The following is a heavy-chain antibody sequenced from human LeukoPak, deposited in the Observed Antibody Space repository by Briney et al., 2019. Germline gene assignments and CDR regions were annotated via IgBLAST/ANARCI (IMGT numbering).Heavy chain of an antibody. J-gene: IGHJ3*02. D-gene: IGHD2-15*01. Sequence: SETLSLTCTVSGGSISSYYWSWIRQPPGKGLEWIGEINHSGSTNYNPSLKSRVTISVDTSKNQFSLKLSSVTAADTAVYYCARRQTGDIVVVVAATRGAFDIWGQGTMVTVSS. CDR1: GGSISSYY. CDR3: ARRQTGDIVVVVAATRGAFDI. CDR2: INHSGST. V-gene: IGHV4-34*01.